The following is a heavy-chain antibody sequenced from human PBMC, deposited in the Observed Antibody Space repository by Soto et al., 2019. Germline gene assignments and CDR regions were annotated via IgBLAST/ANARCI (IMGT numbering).Heavy chain of an antibody. CDR3: ARDLLTFRQSVTTTFDY. CDR1: GFTFSSYG. CDR2: IWYDGDNK. D-gene: IGHD4-4*01. Sequence: GGSLRLSCAASGFTFSSYGMHWVRQAPGKGLEWVAVIWYDGDNKYYADSVKGRFSISRDNPKNTVYLHMNTLRAEDTAVYFCARDLLTFRQSVTTTFDYWGQGTLVTVSS. V-gene: IGHV3-33*01. J-gene: IGHJ4*02.